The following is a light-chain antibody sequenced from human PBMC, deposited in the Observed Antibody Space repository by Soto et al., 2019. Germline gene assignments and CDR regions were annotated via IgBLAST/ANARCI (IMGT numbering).Light chain of an antibody. CDR3: QQYNNWPLRT. CDR1: QSVSSN. V-gene: IGKV3-15*01. CDR2: GAS. J-gene: IGKJ1*01. Sequence: EIVMTQSPATLSVSPRERATLSCRASQSVSSNLAWYQQKPGQAPRLLIYGASTRATGIPARFSGSGSGTEFTLTISSLQSEDFAVYYCQQYNNWPLRTFGQGTKV.